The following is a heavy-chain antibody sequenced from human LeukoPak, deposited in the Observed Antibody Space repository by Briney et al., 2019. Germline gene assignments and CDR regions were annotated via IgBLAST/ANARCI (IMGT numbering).Heavy chain of an antibody. CDR2: IYYRGST. CDR3: ARGHTSEGICDY. J-gene: IGHJ4*02. V-gene: IGHV4-39*07. D-gene: IGHD2-2*01. Sequence: SETLSLTCTVSGGSISSSSYYWGWIRQPPGKGLEWIGSIYYRGSTYYNPSLKSRVTISVYTSKNQFSLKLSSVTAADTAVYYCARGHTSEGICDYWAQGTVVTVSS. CDR1: GGSISSSSYY.